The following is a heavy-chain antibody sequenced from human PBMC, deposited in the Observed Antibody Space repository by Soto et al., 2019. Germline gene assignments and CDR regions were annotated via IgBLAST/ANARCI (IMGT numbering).Heavy chain of an antibody. Sequence: ASVKVSCKASGYTFTGYYMHWVRQAPGQGLEWMGWINPNSGGTNYAQKLQGWVTMTRDTSISTAYMELSRLRSDDTAVYYCAREIADYYDFWSGYSNNWFDPWGQGTLVTVSS. J-gene: IGHJ5*02. V-gene: IGHV1-2*04. CDR2: INPNSGGT. CDR1: GYTFTGYY. CDR3: AREIADYYDFWSGYSNNWFDP. D-gene: IGHD3-3*01.